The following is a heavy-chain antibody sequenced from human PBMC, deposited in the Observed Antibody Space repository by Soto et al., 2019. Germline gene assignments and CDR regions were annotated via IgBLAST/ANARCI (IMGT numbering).Heavy chain of an antibody. CDR2: MYYSGIT. Sequence: SETLSLTCSVSGTPVSSYTHFWTWIRQDPGKGLEWIGYMYYSGITNATPALKSRVTLSVDRGGNQFSRSLHSVTAANKAVYYCGRGDTSGTYYFDYRGPRTHVTVSS. D-gene: IGHD3-3*01. J-gene: IGHJ4*02. V-gene: IGHV4-61*01. CDR1: GTPVSSYTHF. CDR3: GRGDTSGTYYFDY.